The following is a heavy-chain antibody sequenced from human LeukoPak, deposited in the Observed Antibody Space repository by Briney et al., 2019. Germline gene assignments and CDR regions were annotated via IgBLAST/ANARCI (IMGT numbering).Heavy chain of an antibody. V-gene: IGHV4-59*12. CDR1: GGSISTYY. Sequence: SETLSLTCSVSGGSISTYYWTWIRQPPGKGLEWIGNIYYTGSTSYNPSLKSRVTLSVDTSKNQFSLKLSSVTATDTAVYYCARRNALAIWGQGTMVTVSS. CDR2: IYYTGST. CDR3: ARRNALAI. J-gene: IGHJ3*02.